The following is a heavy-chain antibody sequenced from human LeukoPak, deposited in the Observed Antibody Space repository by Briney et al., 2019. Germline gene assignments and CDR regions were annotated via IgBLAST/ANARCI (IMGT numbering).Heavy chain of an antibody. CDR1: GGSVSSPDSY. V-gene: IGHV4-61*08. D-gene: IGHD6-6*01. Sequence: SETLSLTCTVSGGSVSSPDSYWSWIRQPPGKGLEWIGNVYYIGTTSFNSSLKSRVAISIDKSNNKFSLEEISVTALDTAVYYCARNTSSSPWFDPWGQGALVTVFS. J-gene: IGHJ5*02. CDR2: VYYIGTT. CDR3: ARNTSSSPWFDP.